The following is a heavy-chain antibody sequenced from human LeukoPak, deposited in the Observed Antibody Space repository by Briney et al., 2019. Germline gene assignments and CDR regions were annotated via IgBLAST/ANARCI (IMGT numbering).Heavy chain of an antibody. CDR1: GYSISSGYY. CDR3: ARVPMVRGVIKLGHYYMDV. Sequence: PSETLSLTCTVSGYSISSGYYWGWIRPPPGKGLEWIGSIYHSGSTYYNPSLKSRVTISVDTSKNQFSLKLSSVTAADTAVYYCARVPMVRGVIKLGHYYMDVWGKGTTVTVSS. J-gene: IGHJ6*03. CDR2: IYHSGST. D-gene: IGHD3-10*01. V-gene: IGHV4-38-2*02.